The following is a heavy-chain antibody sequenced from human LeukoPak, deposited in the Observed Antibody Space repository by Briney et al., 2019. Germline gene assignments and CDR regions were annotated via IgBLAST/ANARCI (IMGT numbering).Heavy chain of an antibody. Sequence: ASVKVSCKASGGTFSSYAISWVRQAPGQGLEWMGGIIPIFGTANYAQKFQGRVTITADESTSTAYMELSSPRSEDTAVYYCAGYCSSTSCYASLYWGQGTLVTVSS. V-gene: IGHV1-69*13. CDR3: AGYCSSTSCYASLY. CDR1: GGTFSSYA. CDR2: IIPIFGTA. J-gene: IGHJ4*02. D-gene: IGHD2-2*01.